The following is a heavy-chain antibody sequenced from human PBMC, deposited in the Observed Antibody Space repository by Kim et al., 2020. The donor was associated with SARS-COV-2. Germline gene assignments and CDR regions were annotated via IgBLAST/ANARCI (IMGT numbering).Heavy chain of an antibody. CDR3: RIAVAGLDY. V-gene: IGHV3-20*01. Sequence: GGSPRLSCAASGFTFDDYGMSRVRQAPGKGLEWVSGINWNGGSTGYADSVKGRFTISRDNAKNSLYLKMNSLRAEDTALYHCRIAVAGLDYWGQGTLVTV. J-gene: IGHJ4*02. D-gene: IGHD6-19*01. CDR1: GFTFDDYG. CDR2: INWNGGST.